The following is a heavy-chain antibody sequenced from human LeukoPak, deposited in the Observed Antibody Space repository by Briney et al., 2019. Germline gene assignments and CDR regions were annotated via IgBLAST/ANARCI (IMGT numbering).Heavy chain of an antibody. V-gene: IGHV3-53*01. J-gene: IGHJ4*02. CDR2: IYSGGGT. CDR3: ARVIRGGVDY. Sequence: GGSLRLSCAASGFTVSSNYMSWVRQAPGKGLEWVSVIYSGGGTYYADSVRGRFTISRDKSKDTLDLQMNSLRVEDTAVYYCARVIRGGVDYWGQGTLVTVSS. CDR1: GFTVSSNY. D-gene: IGHD3-10*01.